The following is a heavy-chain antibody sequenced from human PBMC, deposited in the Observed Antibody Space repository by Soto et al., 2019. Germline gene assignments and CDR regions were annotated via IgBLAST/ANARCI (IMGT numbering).Heavy chain of an antibody. J-gene: IGHJ6*02. CDR2: LYWDDDK. Sequence: QVTLKESGPTLVKPTQTLTLTCTVSGLSLRTTGVGVGWVRQPPGKALEWLALLYWDDDKRYSPSLRSRLTIAKDIFEKQVVLTMTNMDTVDTATYYCVQSRCGGECLEIYSSHAYNGLDVWGQGTTVTVSS. V-gene: IGHV2-5*02. D-gene: IGHD2-21*01. CDR3: VQSRCGGECLEIYSSHAYNGLDV. CDR1: GLSLRTTGVG.